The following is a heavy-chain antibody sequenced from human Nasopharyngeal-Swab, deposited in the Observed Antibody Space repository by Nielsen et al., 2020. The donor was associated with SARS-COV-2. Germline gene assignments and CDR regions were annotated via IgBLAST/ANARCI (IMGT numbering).Heavy chain of an antibody. J-gene: IGHJ4*02. V-gene: IGHV3-7*01. CDR3: ARDQFSASSGWDY. Sequence: GESLKISCAASGFTFSSYWMSWVRQAPGKGLEWVANIKQDGSEKCYVDSVKGRFTISRDNAKNSLYLQMNSLRAEDTAVYYCARDQFSASSGWDYWGQGTLVTVSS. CDR2: IKQDGSEK. D-gene: IGHD6-19*01. CDR1: GFTFSSYW.